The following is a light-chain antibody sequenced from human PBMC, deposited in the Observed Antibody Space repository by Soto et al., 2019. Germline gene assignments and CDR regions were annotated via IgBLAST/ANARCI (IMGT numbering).Light chain of an antibody. CDR1: SSNIGAGYD. CDR2: GNS. CDR3: QSYDRSLSALYV. J-gene: IGLJ1*01. Sequence: QSVLTQPPSVSGAPGQRVTISCTGSSSNIGAGYDVHWYQHLPGTAPKLLIYGNSNRPSGVPERFSGSKSGTSASLAITGLQAEDEADYYCQSYDRSLSALYVFGTGTKLT. V-gene: IGLV1-40*01.